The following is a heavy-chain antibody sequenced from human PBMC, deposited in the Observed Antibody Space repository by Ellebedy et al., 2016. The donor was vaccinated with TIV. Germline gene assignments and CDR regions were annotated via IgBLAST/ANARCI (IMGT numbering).Heavy chain of an antibody. V-gene: IGHV3-30*09. CDR1: GFTFSGHA. CDR3: LAELGTRAFHI. D-gene: IGHD7-27*01. J-gene: IGHJ3*02. CDR2: ISHDGTYK. Sequence: GESLKISCAASGFTFSGHAMHWVRQAPGKGLEWVALISHDGTYKDYAESVKGRFAISRDNPKNKLYLQMNSLRPEDTALYYCLAELGTRAFHIWGQGTMVTVSS.